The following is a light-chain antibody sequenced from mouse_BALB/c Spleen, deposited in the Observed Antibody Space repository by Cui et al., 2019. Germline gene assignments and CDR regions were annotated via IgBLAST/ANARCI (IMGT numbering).Light chain of an antibody. V-gene: IGKV4-57*01. J-gene: IGKJ4*01. CDR1: SGVSY. CDR2: STS. Sequence: QIVLTQSPAIMSASPGEKVTITCSASSGVSYMHWFQQKPGTSPKLWIYSTSNLASGVPARFSGSGSGTSYSLTISRMGSEDAATYYCQQRSSYPFTFGSGTKLEVK. CDR3: QQRSSYPFT.